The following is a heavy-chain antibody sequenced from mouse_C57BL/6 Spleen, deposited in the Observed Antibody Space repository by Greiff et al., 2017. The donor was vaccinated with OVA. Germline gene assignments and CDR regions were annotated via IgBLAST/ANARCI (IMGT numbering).Heavy chain of an antibody. CDR1: GYTFTSYW. CDR2: IDPSDSYT. Sequence: VQLQQPGAELVMPGASVKLSCKASGYTFTSYWMHWVKQRPGQGLEWIGEIDPSDSYTNYNQKFKGKSTLTVDKSSSTAYMQLSSLTSEDSAVYYCARDGIFDYWGQGTTLTVSS. D-gene: IGHD1-1*01. CDR3: ARDGIFDY. J-gene: IGHJ2*01. V-gene: IGHV1-69*01.